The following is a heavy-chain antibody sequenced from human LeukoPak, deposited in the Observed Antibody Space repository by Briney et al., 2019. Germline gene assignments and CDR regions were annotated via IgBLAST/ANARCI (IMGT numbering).Heavy chain of an antibody. CDR1: GFIFSNYW. Sequence: GGSLRLSCAGSGFIFSNYWMSWVRQAPGKGLEWVANIKQDGSEKYYVDSVKGRFTISRDNAKNSLYLQMNSLRAEDRAVYYCARDYPGVGTDFWGQGTLVTVSS. CDR3: ARDYPGVGTDF. CDR2: IKQDGSEK. D-gene: IGHD2-15*01. J-gene: IGHJ4*02. V-gene: IGHV3-7*03.